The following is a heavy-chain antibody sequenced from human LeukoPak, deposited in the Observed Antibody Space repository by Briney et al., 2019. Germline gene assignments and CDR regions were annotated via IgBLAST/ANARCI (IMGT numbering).Heavy chain of an antibody. V-gene: IGHV1-8*01. J-gene: IGHJ4*02. CDR2: MNPNSGNT. CDR1: GYTFTSYD. CDR3: ARGGSGWLPFDY. D-gene: IGHD6-19*01. Sequence: ASVKVSCKASGYTFTSYDINWVRQATGQGLEWMGWMNPNSGNTGYAQKFQGRVTMTRNASISTAYMELSSLRSEDTAVYYCARGGSGWLPFDYWGQGTLVTVSS.